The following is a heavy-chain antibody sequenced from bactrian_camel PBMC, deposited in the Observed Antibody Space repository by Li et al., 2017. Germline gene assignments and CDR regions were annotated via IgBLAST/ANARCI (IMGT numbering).Heavy chain of an antibody. V-gene: IGHV3S26*01. D-gene: IGHD7*01. CDR2: IDSDGT. CDR3: AAIEICGTWTPLGT. J-gene: IGHJ6*01. Sequence: HVQLVESGGGSVQAGGSLNLSCTTTGYRWNGYCMGWFRQAAGKEREEVAHIDSDGTIYAESVKGRFTTSKDNAKATLYLQMNTLKPEDTAMYYCAAIEICGTWTPLGTWGPGTQVTVS. CDR1: GYRWNGYC.